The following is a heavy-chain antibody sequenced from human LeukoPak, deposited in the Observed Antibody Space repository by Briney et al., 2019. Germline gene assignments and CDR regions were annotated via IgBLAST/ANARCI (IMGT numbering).Heavy chain of an antibody. CDR2: INPNSGDT. J-gene: IGHJ6*03. Sequence: ASVKVSCKASGYTFIDYYMHWVRQAPGQGLEWMGWINPNSGDTKYAQKFQGRVTMTRDTSISTAYMELSRLRSDDTAVYYCAKDAYGGATFFYYMDVWGKGTTVTVSS. CDR1: GYTFIDYY. CDR3: AKDAYGGATFFYYMDV. D-gene: IGHD2/OR15-2a*01. V-gene: IGHV1-2*02.